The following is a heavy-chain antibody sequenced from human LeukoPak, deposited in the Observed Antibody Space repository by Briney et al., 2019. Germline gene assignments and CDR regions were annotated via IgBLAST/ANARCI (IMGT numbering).Heavy chain of an antibody. Sequence: PGGSLRLSCAASGFTFSSYAMNWVRQAPGKGLEWVSAISGRAGSTSYADSVKGRFTISRDNSKNTLYLQMNSLRAEDTAVYYCAELGITMIGGVWGKGTTVTISS. V-gene: IGHV3-23*01. J-gene: IGHJ6*04. D-gene: IGHD3-10*02. CDR1: GFTFSSYA. CDR2: ISGRAGST. CDR3: AELGITMIGGV.